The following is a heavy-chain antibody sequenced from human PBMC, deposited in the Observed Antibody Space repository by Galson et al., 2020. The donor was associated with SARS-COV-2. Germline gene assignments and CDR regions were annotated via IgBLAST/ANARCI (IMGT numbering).Heavy chain of an antibody. V-gene: IGHV3-9*01. CDR3: AKDIGYSTTDAFDI. CDR2: ISWNSGSI. Sequence: SLKISCAASGFTFDDYAMHWVRQAPGKGLEWVSGISWNSGSIGYADSVKGRFTISRDNAKNSLYLQMNSLRAEDTALYYCAKDIGYSTTDAFDIWGQGTMVTVSS. D-gene: IGHD6-13*01. J-gene: IGHJ3*02. CDR1: GFTFDDYA.